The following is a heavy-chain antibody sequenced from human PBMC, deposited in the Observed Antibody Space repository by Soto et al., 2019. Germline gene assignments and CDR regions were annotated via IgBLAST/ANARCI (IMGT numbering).Heavy chain of an antibody. Sequence: GASVKVSCKVSGYTLTELSMHWVRQAPGKGLEWMGGFDPEDGETIYAQKFQGRVTMTEDTSTDTAYMELSSLRSEDTAVYYCATPYSSGWYGLYYGMDVWGQGTTVTVSS. CDR3: ATPYSSGWYGLYYGMDV. J-gene: IGHJ6*02. V-gene: IGHV1-24*01. D-gene: IGHD6-19*01. CDR2: FDPEDGET. CDR1: GYTLTELS.